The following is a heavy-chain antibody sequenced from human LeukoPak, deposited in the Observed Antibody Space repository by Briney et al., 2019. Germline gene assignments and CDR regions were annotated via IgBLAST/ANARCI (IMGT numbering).Heavy chain of an antibody. D-gene: IGHD6-13*01. J-gene: IGHJ4*02. CDR1: GFTFSNYA. CDR2: ISGSGVST. V-gene: IGHV3-23*01. Sequence: PGGSLRLSCAASGFTFSNYAMTWVRQAPGKGLQWVSAISGSGVSTFYADFVKGRFTISRDNSKDTLYLQMDSLRAEDTAVYYCAIAQTRGYSSSHRDPPDYWGQGTLVTVSS. CDR3: AIAQTRGYSSSHRDPPDY.